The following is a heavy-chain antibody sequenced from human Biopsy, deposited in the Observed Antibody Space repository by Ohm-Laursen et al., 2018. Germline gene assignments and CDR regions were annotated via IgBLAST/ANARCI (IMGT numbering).Heavy chain of an antibody. J-gene: IGHJ4*02. CDR1: GFSLNTGGVG. V-gene: IGHV2-5*02. D-gene: IGHD5-24*01. CDR2: VYWDDDK. CDR3: AHSAGSDGFNVDFDY. Sequence: TQTLTLTCTFSGFSLNTGGVGVGWIRQPPGKALQWLALVYWDDDKRYSPTLNNRLTITKDTSQNQVVLTMTNMEPVDTGTYYYAHSAGSDGFNVDFDYWGQGTLVTVPS.